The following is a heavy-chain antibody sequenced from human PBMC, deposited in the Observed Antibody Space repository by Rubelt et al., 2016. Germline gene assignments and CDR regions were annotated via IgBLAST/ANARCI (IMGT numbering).Heavy chain of an antibody. D-gene: IGHD2-15*01. Sequence: GAGLLKPSETLSLTCAVYGGSFSGYYWSWIRQPPGKGLEWIGEINHSGSTNYNPSLKSRVTISVNTSKNQFSLKLSSVTAADTAVYYCAVYCSGGSGYSWGQGTLVTVSS. V-gene: IGHV4-34*01. CDR2: INHSGST. J-gene: IGHJ4*02. CDR3: AVYCSGGSGYS. CDR1: GGSFSGYY.